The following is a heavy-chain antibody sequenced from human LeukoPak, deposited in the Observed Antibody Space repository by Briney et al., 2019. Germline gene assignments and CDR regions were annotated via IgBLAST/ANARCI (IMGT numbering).Heavy chain of an antibody. CDR1: GYTFTGYY. Sequence: GASVKVSCKASGYTFTGYYMHWVRQAPGQGPEWMGWINPNSGGTNYAQKFQGRVTMTRDTSISTAYMELSRLRSDDTAVYYCAREVVYYYDSSGYFDRVYHFDYWGQGTLVTVSS. J-gene: IGHJ4*02. CDR3: AREVVYYYDSSGYFDRVYHFDY. CDR2: INPNSGGT. D-gene: IGHD3-22*01. V-gene: IGHV1-2*02.